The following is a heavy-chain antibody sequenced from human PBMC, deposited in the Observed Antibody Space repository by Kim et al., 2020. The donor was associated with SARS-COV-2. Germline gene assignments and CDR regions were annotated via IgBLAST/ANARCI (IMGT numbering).Heavy chain of an antibody. D-gene: IGHD3-10*01. J-gene: IGHJ4*02. CDR1: GFTFSSYG. V-gene: IGHV3-33*01. CDR3: ARDLSGSYYDDY. CDR2: IWYDGSNK. Sequence: GGSLRLSCAASGFTFSSYGMHWVRQAPGKGLEWVAVIWYDGSNKYYADSVKGRFTISRDNSKNTLYLQMNSLRAEDTAVYYCARDLSGSYYDDYWGQGTLVTVSS.